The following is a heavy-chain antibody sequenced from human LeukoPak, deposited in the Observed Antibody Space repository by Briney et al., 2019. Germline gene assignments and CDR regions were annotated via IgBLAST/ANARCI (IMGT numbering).Heavy chain of an antibody. CDR2: INHSGST. V-gene: IGHV4-34*01. Sequence: PSETLSLTCAVYGGSFSGYYWSWIRQPPGKGLEWIGEINHSGSTNYNPSLKSRVTISVDTSKNQFSLKLSSVTAADTAVYYCARGEDEWGLLLDYWGQGTLVTVSS. CDR3: ARGEDEWGLLLDY. CDR1: GGSFSGYY. D-gene: IGHD1-26*01. J-gene: IGHJ4*02.